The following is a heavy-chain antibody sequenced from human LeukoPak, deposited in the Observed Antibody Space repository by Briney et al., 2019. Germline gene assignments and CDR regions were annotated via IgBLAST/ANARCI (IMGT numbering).Heavy chain of an antibody. CDR2: ISGSGGST. J-gene: IGHJ3*02. CDR3: AKELTPHNAFDI. Sequence: GGSLRLSCAASGFTFSSYAMSWVRQAPGKGLEWVSAISGSGGSTYYADSVKGRYTISRDNSKNTLYLQMNSLRAEDTAIYYCAKELTPHNAFDIWGQGTMVTVSS. CDR1: GFTFSSYA. V-gene: IGHV3-23*01. D-gene: IGHD3-16*01.